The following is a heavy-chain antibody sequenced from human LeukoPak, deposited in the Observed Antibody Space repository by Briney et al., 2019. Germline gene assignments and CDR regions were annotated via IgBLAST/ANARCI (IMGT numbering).Heavy chain of an antibody. J-gene: IGHJ4*02. D-gene: IGHD3-10*01. Sequence: GGSLRLSCAASGFTFSSYWMHWVRQAPGKGLVWVSRINSDGSSTSYADSAKGRFTISRDNAKNTLYLQMNSLRAEDTAVYYCARESVRGVIRNWGQGTLVTVSS. V-gene: IGHV3-74*01. CDR1: GFTFSSYW. CDR3: ARESVRGVIRN. CDR2: INSDGSST.